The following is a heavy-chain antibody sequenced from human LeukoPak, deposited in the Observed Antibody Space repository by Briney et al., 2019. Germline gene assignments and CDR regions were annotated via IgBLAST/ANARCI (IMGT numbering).Heavy chain of an antibody. CDR3: ARDQGIKKGSWNAWDAFDI. J-gene: IGHJ3*02. CDR1: GYTFTGYY. Sequence: ASVKVSCKASGYTFTGYYMHWVRQAPGQGLEWMGWINPNSGGTNYAQKFQGRVTMTRDTSISTAYMELSRLRSDDTAVYYCARDQGIKKGSWNAWDAFDIWGQGTMVTVSS. D-gene: IGHD1-1*01. V-gene: IGHV1-2*02. CDR2: INPNSGGT.